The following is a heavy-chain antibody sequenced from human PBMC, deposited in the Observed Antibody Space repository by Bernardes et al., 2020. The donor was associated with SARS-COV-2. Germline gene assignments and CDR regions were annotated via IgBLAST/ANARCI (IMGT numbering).Heavy chain of an antibody. CDR1: GDSISSRNYY. CDR2: IYFSGTS. V-gene: IGHV4-39*01. D-gene: IGHD2-15*01. CDR3: ARSGPEGADC. Sequence: SETLSLTCTVSGDSISSRNYYWGWIRQPPGKGLEWIGSIYFSGTSYYNSSLKSRVTISVDTSKNQFSLKLNSVSAADTAVYYCARSGPEGADCWGQGTLVTVSS. J-gene: IGHJ4*02.